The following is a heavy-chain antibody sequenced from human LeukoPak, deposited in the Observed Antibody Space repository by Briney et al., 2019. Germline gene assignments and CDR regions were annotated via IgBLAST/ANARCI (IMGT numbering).Heavy chain of an antibody. J-gene: IGHJ4*02. CDR2: IWYDGSNK. V-gene: IGHV3-33*06. CDR3: AKDSPYCGGDCYFDY. D-gene: IGHD2-21*02. Sequence: PGGSLRLSCAASGFTFSSYGMHWVRQAPGKGLEWVAVIWYDGSNKYYADSVKGRFTISRDNSKNTLYLKMNSLRAEDTAVYYCAKDSPYCGGDCYFDYWGQGTLVTVSS. CDR1: GFTFSSYG.